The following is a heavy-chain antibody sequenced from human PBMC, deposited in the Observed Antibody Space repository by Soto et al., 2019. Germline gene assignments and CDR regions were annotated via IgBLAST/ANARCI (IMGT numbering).Heavy chain of an antibody. Sequence: EVQLVESGGGLVKPGGSLRLSCAASGFTFSSYSMNWVRQAPGKGLEWVASISSSSGYIYYADSVKGRFTISRDNAKNSLYLQMNSLRAEDTAVYYCARDRRCSGGSCFDYWGQGTLVTVSS. V-gene: IGHV3-21*01. CDR2: ISSSSGYI. CDR3: ARDRRCSGGSCFDY. CDR1: GFTFSSYS. D-gene: IGHD2-15*01. J-gene: IGHJ4*02.